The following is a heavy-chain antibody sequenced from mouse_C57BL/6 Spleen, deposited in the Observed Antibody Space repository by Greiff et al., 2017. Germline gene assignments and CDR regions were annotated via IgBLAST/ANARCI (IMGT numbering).Heavy chain of an antibody. CDR3: ARMVTAWFAY. CDR2: ISSGGSYT. J-gene: IGHJ3*01. V-gene: IGHV5-6*02. D-gene: IGHD2-1*01. Sequence: DVMLVESGGDLVKPGGSLKLSCAASGFTFSSYGMSWVRQTPDKRLAWVATISSGGSYTYYPDSVKGRFTISRDNAKNNLYLQMSSLKSEDTAMYYCARMVTAWFAYWGQGTLVTVSA. CDR1: GFTFSSYG.